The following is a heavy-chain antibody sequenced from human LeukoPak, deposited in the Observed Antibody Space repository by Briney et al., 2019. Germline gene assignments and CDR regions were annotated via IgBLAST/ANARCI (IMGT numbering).Heavy chain of an antibody. V-gene: IGHV4-59*01. CDR3: ATTVTIWAPFWY. CDR1: GGSISSYY. J-gene: IGHJ4*02. D-gene: IGHD4-17*01. Sequence: SETLSLTCTVSGGSISSYYWSWIRQPPGKGLEWIGYIYYSGSTNYNPSLKSRVTISVDTSNNQLSLKLSSVTAADPAVYYCATTVTIWAPFWYWGQGTLVTVSS. CDR2: IYYSGST.